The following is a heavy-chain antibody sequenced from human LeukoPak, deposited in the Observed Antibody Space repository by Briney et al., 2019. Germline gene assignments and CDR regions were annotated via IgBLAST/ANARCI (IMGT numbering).Heavy chain of an antibody. D-gene: IGHD3-22*01. CDR1: GFTFSSYG. J-gene: IGHJ4*02. CDR3: ARIGYYDSM. CDR2: INGDGSTT. V-gene: IGHV3-74*01. Sequence: PGGSLRHSCAASGFTFSSYGMHWVRQAPGKGLVWVSRINGDGSTTNYAESVKGRFTISRDNAKNMLYLQMNSLRVEDTAVYYCARIGYYDSMWGEASLVTVSS.